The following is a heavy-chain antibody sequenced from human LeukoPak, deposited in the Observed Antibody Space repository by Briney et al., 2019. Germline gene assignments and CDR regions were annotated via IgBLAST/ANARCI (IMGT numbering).Heavy chain of an antibody. CDR2: IYHSGST. CDR3: ALGQWLVESGDAFDI. D-gene: IGHD6-19*01. J-gene: IGHJ3*02. CDR1: GGSISSGGYS. V-gene: IGHV4-30-2*01. Sequence: SETLSLTCAVSGGSISSGGYSWSWLRQPPGRGLEWIGEIYHSGSTNYNPSLKSRVTISVDKSKNQFSLKLSSVTAADTAVYYCALGQWLVESGDAFDIWGQGTMVTVSS.